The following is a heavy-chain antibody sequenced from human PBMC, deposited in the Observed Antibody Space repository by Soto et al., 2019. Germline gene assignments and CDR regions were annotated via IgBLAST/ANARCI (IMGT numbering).Heavy chain of an antibody. V-gene: IGHV1-3*01. CDR1: GYNFDSYS. D-gene: IGHD4-17*01. CDR2: INGGIGNT. Sequence: QVRLEQSGTEVKEPGASVKISCKTSGYNFDSYSIHWLRQAPGQRPEYMGRINGGIGNTKYSQNFPDRLTITRDTSASAMYMELSSLRSDDIGVYYCARSSVTIDGLDFWGQGTLVIVSS. CDR3: ARSSVTIDGLDF. J-gene: IGHJ4*02.